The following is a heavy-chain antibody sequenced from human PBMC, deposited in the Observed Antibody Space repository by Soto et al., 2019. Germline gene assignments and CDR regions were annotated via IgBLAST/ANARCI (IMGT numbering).Heavy chain of an antibody. J-gene: IGHJ6*02. CDR1: GGSISSSSYY. D-gene: IGHD5-12*01. Sequence: SETLSLTCTVSGGSISSSSYYWGWIRQPPGKGLEWIGSIYYSGSTYYSPSLKSRVTISVDTSKNQFSLKLSSVTAADTAVYYCARLGGVATKFYYYYGMDVWGQGTTVTVSS. CDR3: ARLGGVATKFYYYYGMDV. V-gene: IGHV4-39*01. CDR2: IYYSGST.